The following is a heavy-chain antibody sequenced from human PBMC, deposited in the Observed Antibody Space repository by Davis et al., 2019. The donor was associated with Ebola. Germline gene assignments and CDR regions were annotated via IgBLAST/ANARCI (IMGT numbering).Heavy chain of an antibody. CDR2: ISWNSGSI. CDR1: GFTFDDYA. Sequence: PGGSLRLSCAASGFTFDDYAMHWVRQAPGKGLEWVSGISWNSGSIGYADSVKGRFTISRDNAKNSLYLQMNSLRAEDTALYYCAKDSLMVRGVTGEFDYWGQGTLVTVSS. D-gene: IGHD3-10*01. V-gene: IGHV3-9*01. CDR3: AKDSLMVRGVTGEFDY. J-gene: IGHJ4*02.